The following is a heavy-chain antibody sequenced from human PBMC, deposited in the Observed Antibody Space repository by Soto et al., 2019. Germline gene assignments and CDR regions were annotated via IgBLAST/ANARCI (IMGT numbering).Heavy chain of an antibody. CDR3: ARDYARGWCQF. CDR1: GFDFSNSG. D-gene: IGHD2-8*02. CDR2: ISFDGDK. Sequence: QVKLVESGGGVVQPGTSLRLSCTASGFDFSNSGIQWVRQTPGKGLEWVARISFDGDKYYVDSVKGRFTISRDNPTNTVYLQMNRLRPEDTGVYYCARDYARGWCQFWGQGTLVTVSS. J-gene: IGHJ4*02. V-gene: IGHV3-30*03.